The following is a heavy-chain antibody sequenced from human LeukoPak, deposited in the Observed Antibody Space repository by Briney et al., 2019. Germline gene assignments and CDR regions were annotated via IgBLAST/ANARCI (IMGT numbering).Heavy chain of an antibody. CDR2: IYQSGST. Sequence: PSETLSLTXGVSGYSISSGYYWGWIRQPPGKELEWIGSIYQSGSTYYNPSLKSRVTILADRSKNQFSLKLSSVTASDTAVYYCARHGRAMDVWGKGTTVTVSS. V-gene: IGHV4-38-2*01. J-gene: IGHJ6*03. CDR3: ARHGRAMDV. CDR1: GYSISSGYY. D-gene: IGHD1-26*01.